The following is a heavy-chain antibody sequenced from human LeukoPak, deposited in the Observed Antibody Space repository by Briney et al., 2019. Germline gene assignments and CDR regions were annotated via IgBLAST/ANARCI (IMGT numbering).Heavy chain of an antibody. CDR2: INHSGST. CDR1: GGSFSGYY. V-gene: IGHV4-34*01. D-gene: IGHD6-19*01. Sequence: SETLSLTCAVYGGSFSGYYWSWIRQPPGKGLEWIGEINHSGSTNYNPSLKSRVAISVDTSKNQFSLKLSSVTAADTAVYYCASHSSGWGEIDYWGQGTLVTVSS. CDR3: ASHSSGWGEIDY. J-gene: IGHJ4*02.